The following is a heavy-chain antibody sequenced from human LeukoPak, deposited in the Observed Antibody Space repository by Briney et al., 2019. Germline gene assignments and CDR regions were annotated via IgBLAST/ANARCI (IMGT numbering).Heavy chain of an antibody. CDR1: GFTFSSYG. V-gene: IGHV3-30*02. CDR3: AKMGEYSYCSSTSCYPHLDY. D-gene: IGHD2-2*01. J-gene: IGHJ4*02. Sequence: RSGGSLRLSCAASGFTFSSYGMHWVRQAPGKGLEWVAFIRYDGSNKYYADSVKGRFTISRDNSKNTLYLQMNSLRAEDTAVYYCAKMGEYSYCSSTSCYPHLDYWGQGTLVTVSS. CDR2: IRYDGSNK.